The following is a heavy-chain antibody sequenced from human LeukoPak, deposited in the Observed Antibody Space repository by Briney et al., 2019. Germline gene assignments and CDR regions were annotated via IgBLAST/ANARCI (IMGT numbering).Heavy chain of an antibody. V-gene: IGHV4-59*03. CDR2: IYYSGST. CDR1: GGSISSYY. CDR3: AKLPAAFDWFDP. J-gene: IGHJ5*02. D-gene: IGHD2-2*01. Sequence: SETLSLTCTVSGGSISSYYWSWIRQPPGKGLEWIGYIYYSGSTNYNPPLKSRVTISADTSKNQFSLKLSSVTAAGTAVYYCAKLPAAFDWFDPWGQGTLVTVSS.